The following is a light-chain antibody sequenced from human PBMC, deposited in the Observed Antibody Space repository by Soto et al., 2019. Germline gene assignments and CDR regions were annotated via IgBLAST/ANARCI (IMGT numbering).Light chain of an antibody. CDR2: LNSDGSH. CDR3: KTWGSGIVV. V-gene: IGLV4-69*01. Sequence: QLVLTQSPSASASLGASVKLTCTLSSGHINYAIAWHQQQSEKGPRYLMKLNSDGSHNKGDGIPDRFSGSSSGAERYLTISSLQSEDEADYYCKTWGSGIVVFGGGTKLTVL. J-gene: IGLJ2*01. CDR1: SGHINYA.